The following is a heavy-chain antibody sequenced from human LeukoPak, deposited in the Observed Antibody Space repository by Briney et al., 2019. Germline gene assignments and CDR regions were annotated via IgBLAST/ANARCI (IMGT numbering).Heavy chain of an antibody. CDR2: INWNGGST. Sequence: ETLSLTCTGSGVSMSSSYWSWIRQPPGKGLEWVSGINWNGGSTGYADSVKGRFTISRDNAKNSLYLQMNSLRAEDTALYYCARGTLKAAATDFDYWGQGTLVTVSS. CDR3: ARGTLKAAATDFDY. J-gene: IGHJ4*02. D-gene: IGHD6-13*01. CDR1: GVSMSSSY. V-gene: IGHV3-20*04.